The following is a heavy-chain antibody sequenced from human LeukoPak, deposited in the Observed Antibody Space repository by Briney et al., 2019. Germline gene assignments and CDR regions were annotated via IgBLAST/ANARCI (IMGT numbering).Heavy chain of an antibody. Sequence: SETLSLTCAVYGGSFSGYYWSWIRQPPGKGLEWIGEINHSGSTNYSPSLKSRVTISVDTSKNQFSLKLSSVTAADTAVYYCARRRIQLWSDAFDIWGQGTMVTVSS. V-gene: IGHV4-34*01. CDR1: GGSFSGYY. J-gene: IGHJ3*02. CDR2: INHSGST. D-gene: IGHD5-18*01. CDR3: ARRRIQLWSDAFDI.